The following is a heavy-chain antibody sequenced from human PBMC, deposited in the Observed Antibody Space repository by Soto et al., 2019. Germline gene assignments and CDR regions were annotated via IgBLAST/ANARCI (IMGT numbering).Heavy chain of an antibody. CDR1: GDSVSSDSAA. Sequence: SQTLSLTCAISGDSVSSDSAAWNCIRQSPSRGLEWLGRTYYRSKWYNDYAASVKSRITINPDTSKNHFSLQMNSVTPEDTAVYYCSSWHYDYWGQGTLVTVSS. V-gene: IGHV6-1*01. CDR2: TYYRSKWYN. D-gene: IGHD2-15*01. J-gene: IGHJ4*02. CDR3: SSWHYDY.